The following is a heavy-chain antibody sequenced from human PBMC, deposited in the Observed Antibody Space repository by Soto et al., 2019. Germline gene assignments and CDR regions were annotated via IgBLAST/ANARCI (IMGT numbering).Heavy chain of an antibody. CDR3: ARVHKNWFHX. Sequence: GESLKISCKASGYNFTAFWIHWVRQMPGKGMEWLGKIDPSDSYTNYSPSFEGHVTISTENSITTAYLQWSSLRASDTALYFCARVHKNWFHXWAQGTMVTVSX. CDR1: GYNFTAFW. V-gene: IGHV5-10-1*01. CDR2: IDPSDSYT. J-gene: IGHJ5*01.